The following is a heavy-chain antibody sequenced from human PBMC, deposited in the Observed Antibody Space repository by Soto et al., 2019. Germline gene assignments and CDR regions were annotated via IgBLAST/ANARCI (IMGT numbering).Heavy chain of an antibody. CDR3: AIGTARRVIGPVDF. CDR2: INHSGST. D-gene: IGHD3-10*01. J-gene: IGHJ4*02. CDR1: CGYY. Sequence: CGYYLCWLLQAPRKGLEWIGEINHSGSTNYNPSLKSRVTISVDTSKNQFPLKLNSVTAADTAVYYCAIGTARRVIGPVDFSGPGLLVTV. V-gene: IGHV4-34*01.